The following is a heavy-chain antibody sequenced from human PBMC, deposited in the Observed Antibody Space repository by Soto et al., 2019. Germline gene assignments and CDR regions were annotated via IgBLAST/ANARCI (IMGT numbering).Heavy chain of an antibody. V-gene: IGHV3-30*18. CDR2: ISYDGSNK. CDR3: AKVRVATTTAHAFDI. Sequence: GGSLSLSCAASGFSFSSYGMHWVRQAPGKGLEWVAVISYDGSNKYYADSVKGRFTISRDNSKNTLYLQMNSLRAEDTAVYYFAKVRVATTTAHAFDICGPGSLVTVS. CDR1: GFSFSSYG. J-gene: IGHJ3*02. D-gene: IGHD5-12*01.